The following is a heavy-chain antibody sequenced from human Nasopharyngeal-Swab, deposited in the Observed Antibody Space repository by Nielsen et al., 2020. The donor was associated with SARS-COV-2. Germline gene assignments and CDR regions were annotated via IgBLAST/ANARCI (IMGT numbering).Heavy chain of an antibody. CDR2: ISYDGSNK. CDR1: GLTFSSYG. V-gene: IGHV3-30*18. J-gene: IGHJ4*02. Sequence: GESLKISCAASGLTFSSYGMHWVRQAPGKGLEWVAVISYDGSNKYYADSVKGRFTISRDNSKNTLYLQMNSLRAEDTAVYYCAKAYDYDYWGQGTLVTVSS. CDR3: AKAYDYDY. D-gene: IGHD5-12*01.